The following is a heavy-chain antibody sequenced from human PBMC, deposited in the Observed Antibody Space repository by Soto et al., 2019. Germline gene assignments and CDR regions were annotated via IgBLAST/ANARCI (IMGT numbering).Heavy chain of an antibody. CDR1: GFTFSGYS. J-gene: IGHJ4*02. V-gene: IGHV3-21*06. CDR3: AKFTEPGYSSIWYYFEY. Sequence: GSLRISCVGPGFTFSGYSKAWVRQAPGSGLEWVASISSRSTNIDYADSVKGRFTISRDNAKNLVSLHMSSLRGEDTALYYCAKFTEPGYSSIWYYFEYWGQGTPVTVSS. CDR2: ISSRSTNI. D-gene: IGHD6-19*01.